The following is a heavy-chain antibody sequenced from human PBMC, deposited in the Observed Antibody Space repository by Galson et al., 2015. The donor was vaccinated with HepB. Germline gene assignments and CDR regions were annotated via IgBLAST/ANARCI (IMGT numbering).Heavy chain of an antibody. D-gene: IGHD3-10*01. J-gene: IGHJ5*02. CDR3: AKGGSLLWFGELPFDP. CDR1: GFTFSSYG. V-gene: IGHV3-30*18. Sequence: SLRLSCAASGFTFSSYGMHWVRQAPGKGLEWVAVISYDGSNKYYADSVKGRFTISRDNSKNTLYLQMNSLRAEDTAVYYCAKGGSLLWFGELPFDPWGQGTLVTVSS. CDR2: ISYDGSNK.